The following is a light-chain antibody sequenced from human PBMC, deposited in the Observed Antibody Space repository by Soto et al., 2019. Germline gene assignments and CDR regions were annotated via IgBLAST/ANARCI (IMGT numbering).Light chain of an antibody. CDR3: QQTYSTPGT. Sequence: DIQMTQSPSSLSASVGDRVTVTCRASRTISGYLNWYQQKPGKAPKLPIYAASNLQSGVPSRFSGSGSGTDFTLTISSLQSEDFATYYCQQTYSTPGTFGQGTKVEIK. V-gene: IGKV1-39*01. CDR1: RTISGY. CDR2: AAS. J-gene: IGKJ1*01.